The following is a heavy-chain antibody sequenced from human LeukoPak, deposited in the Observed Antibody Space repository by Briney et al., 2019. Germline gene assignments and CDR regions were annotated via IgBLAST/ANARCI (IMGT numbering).Heavy chain of an antibody. D-gene: IGHD2/OR15-2a*01. V-gene: IGHV4-30-2*01. Sequence: SETLSLTCTVSGDSISSGDYYWSWIRQPPGKGLEWIGYIYESGTTDYNPSLKSRVTISVDRSKNEFSLKLSSVTAADTAVYYCARVSKYYYYMDVWGKGTTVTVSS. J-gene: IGHJ6*03. CDR3: ARVSKYYYYMDV. CDR1: GDSISSGDYY. CDR2: IYESGTT.